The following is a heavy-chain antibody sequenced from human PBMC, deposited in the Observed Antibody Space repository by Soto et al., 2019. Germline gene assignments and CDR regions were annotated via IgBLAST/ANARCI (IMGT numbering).Heavy chain of an antibody. Sequence: GGSLRLSCVASGFTVSSCAMTWVRQAPGKGVEWVANIKQDGSETNYVYSVKGRFTISRDNAKNSLYLQMNSLRAEDTAVYYCARGYEYSSSWYWAGTFYGMDVWGQGTTVTVSS. CDR2: IKQDGSET. J-gene: IGHJ6*02. CDR1: GFTVSSCA. D-gene: IGHD6-13*01. V-gene: IGHV3-7*04. CDR3: ARGYEYSSSWYWAGTFYGMDV.